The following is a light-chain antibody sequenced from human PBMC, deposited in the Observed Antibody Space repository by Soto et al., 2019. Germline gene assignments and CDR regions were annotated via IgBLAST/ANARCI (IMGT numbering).Light chain of an antibody. Sequence: SVLTQPRSVSGSPGQSVTISCTGTSSDVGGYNYVSWYQQHPGKAPKLMIYDVSKRPSGVPDRFSGSKSGNTASLTIYGLEAEDEADYYCCSYAGSYPVVFGGGTKVTVL. CDR1: SSDVGGYNY. CDR3: CSYAGSYPVV. J-gene: IGLJ2*01. CDR2: DVS. V-gene: IGLV2-11*01.